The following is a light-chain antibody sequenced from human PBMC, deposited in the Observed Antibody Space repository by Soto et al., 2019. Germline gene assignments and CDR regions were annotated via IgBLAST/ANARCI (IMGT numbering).Light chain of an antibody. CDR1: SSNIGRNT. CDR2: KDN. Sequence: QSVLTQPPSASGTPGQRVTISCTGGSSNIGRNTVNWYQQVPGTAPKLLMSKDNQRPSGVLDRFSGSKSGTSASLAISGLQSEDEADYYCAAWDASLSGVVFGGGTKVTVL. J-gene: IGLJ2*01. V-gene: IGLV1-44*01. CDR3: AAWDASLSGVV.